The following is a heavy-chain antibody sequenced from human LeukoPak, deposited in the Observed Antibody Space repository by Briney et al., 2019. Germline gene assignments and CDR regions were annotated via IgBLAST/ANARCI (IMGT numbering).Heavy chain of an antibody. V-gene: IGHV1-2*02. J-gene: IGHJ5*02. Sequence: ASVKVSCKTSGYSFIDYYIHGVRQAPGQGLEWMGWINTKSGRTSSARKFQGRVTMTRDPSITTVYMDMAWLTSDDTAIYFCARADFIDAGPYLIGPWGQGTLVTVSS. D-gene: IGHD3-3*01. CDR3: ARADFIDAGPYLIGP. CDR2: INTKSGRT. CDR1: GYSFIDYY.